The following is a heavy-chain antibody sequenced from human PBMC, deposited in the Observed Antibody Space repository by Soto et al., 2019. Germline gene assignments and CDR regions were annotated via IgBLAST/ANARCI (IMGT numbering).Heavy chain of an antibody. Sequence: EVQLVESGGGLILPGGSLRLSCAASGVTVSNNYMRWVRQAPGKGLEWVSLIYSGGDTHYADSVKGRFTISRDSSKNTVYLKMNSLRAEDTAVYYCARDPPGIAAGGAGAWGQGTLVTVSS. J-gene: IGHJ5*02. CDR2: IYSGGDT. D-gene: IGHD6-13*01. CDR3: ARDPPGIAAGGAGA. V-gene: IGHV3-53*01. CDR1: GVTVSNNY.